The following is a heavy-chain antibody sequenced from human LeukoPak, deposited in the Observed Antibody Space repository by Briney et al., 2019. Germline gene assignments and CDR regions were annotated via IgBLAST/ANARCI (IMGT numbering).Heavy chain of an antibody. CDR2: IYYSGST. J-gene: IGHJ4*02. D-gene: IGHD6-13*01. CDR1: GGSISSYY. CDR3: ARVVAAAAYYFDY. V-gene: IGHV4-59*12. Sequence: SETLSLTCTVSGGSISSYYWSWIRQPPGKGLEWIGYIYYSGSTNYNPSLKSRVTMSVDTSKNQFSLKLSSVTAADTAVYYCARVVAAAAYYFDYWGQGTLVTVSS.